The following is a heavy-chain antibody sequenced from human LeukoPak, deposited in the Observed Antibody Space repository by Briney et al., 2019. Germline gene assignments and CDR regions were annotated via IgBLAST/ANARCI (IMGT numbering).Heavy chain of an antibody. Sequence: PGGSLRLSCAASGFTVNTNFMNWVRQAPGKGLEWVSVIYSGGTTYYADSVQGRFTISRDSSKNTLYLQMNSLRAEDTAVYYCTRDSVYSSSWFSIRWGQGTLVTVSS. D-gene: IGHD6-13*01. CDR3: TRDSVYSSSWFSIR. J-gene: IGHJ4*02. CDR2: IYSGGTT. V-gene: IGHV3-53*01. CDR1: GFTVNTNF.